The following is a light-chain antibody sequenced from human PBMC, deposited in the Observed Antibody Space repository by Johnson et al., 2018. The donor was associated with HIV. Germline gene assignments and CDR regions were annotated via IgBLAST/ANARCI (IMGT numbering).Light chain of an antibody. CDR1: SSNIGNNY. V-gene: IGLV1-51*01. CDR3: GTWDSSRSDYV. J-gene: IGLJ1*01. CDR2: DNN. Sequence: QSVLTQPPSVSAAPGQKVTISCSGSSSNIGNNYVSWYQQLPGTAPKLLIYDNNKRPSGIPDRFSASKSATSAALGITGLQTGDEADYYCGTWDSSRSDYVFGTGTKVTVL.